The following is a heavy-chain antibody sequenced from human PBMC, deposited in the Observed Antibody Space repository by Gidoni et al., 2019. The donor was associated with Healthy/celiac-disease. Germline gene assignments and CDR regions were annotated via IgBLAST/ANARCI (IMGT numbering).Heavy chain of an antibody. CDR1: GGSISSSNW. CDR3: ARGVYDFWSGYLPYYYYYGMDV. D-gene: IGHD3-3*01. J-gene: IGHJ6*02. V-gene: IGHV4-4*02. CDR2: IYHSGST. Sequence: QVQLQESGPGLVKPSGTLSLTCAVSGGSISSSNWWSWVRQPPGKGLEWIGEIYHSGSTNYNPSLKSRVTISVDKSKNQFSLKLSSVTAADTAVYYCARGVYDFWSGYLPYYYYYGMDVWGQGTTVTVSS.